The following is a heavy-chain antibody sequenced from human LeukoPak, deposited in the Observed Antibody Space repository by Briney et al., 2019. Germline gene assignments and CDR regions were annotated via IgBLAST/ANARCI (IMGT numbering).Heavy chain of an antibody. D-gene: IGHD3-10*01. J-gene: IGHJ5*02. Sequence: KSSETLSLTCTVSGGSISSNYWSWVRQPPGKGLEWIGYIYYSGITNNNPSLKGRVTISVDTSKNQFSLKLSSVTAADTAVYYCARAYHGSGSFSLLFDPWGQGTLVTVSS. CDR2: IYYSGIT. CDR3: ARAYHGSGSFSLLFDP. CDR1: GGSISSNY. V-gene: IGHV4-59*01.